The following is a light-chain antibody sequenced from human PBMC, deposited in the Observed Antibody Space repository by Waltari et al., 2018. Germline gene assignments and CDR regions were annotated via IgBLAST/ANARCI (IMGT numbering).Light chain of an antibody. J-gene: IGKJ1*01. CDR1: QSITNW. CDR3: QQYDNYWT. CDR2: RAS. V-gene: IGKV1-5*03. Sequence: DIHMTQSPSTLYASVGDRVTITCRASQSITNWLAWYQQKPGKAPKLLIYRASNLESGVPSRFSGSGSGTEFTLTISSLQPDDFATYYCQQYDNYWTFGQGTKVEIK.